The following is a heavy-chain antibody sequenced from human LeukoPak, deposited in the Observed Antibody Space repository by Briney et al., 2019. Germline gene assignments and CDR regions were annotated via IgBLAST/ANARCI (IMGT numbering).Heavy chain of an antibody. CDR1: GFTFSAYN. Sequence: PGGSLRLSCAVSGFTFSAYNMIWVRQAPGKGLEWVSYLSTSSDTIHYTDSVKGRFTISRDNAKNSLYLQMSSLRAEDTAVYYCARDTGYGVNDYWGQGTLVTVSS. CDR3: ARDTGYGVNDY. V-gene: IGHV3-48*04. D-gene: IGHD4-17*01. CDR2: LSTSSDTI. J-gene: IGHJ4*02.